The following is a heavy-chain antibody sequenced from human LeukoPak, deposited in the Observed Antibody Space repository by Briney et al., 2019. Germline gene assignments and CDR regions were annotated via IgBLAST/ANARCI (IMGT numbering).Heavy chain of an antibody. CDR3: AREDFDY. V-gene: IGHV3-30-3*01. J-gene: IGHJ4*02. Sequence: PGGSLRLSCAASGFTFSSYAMHWVRQAPGKGLEWVAVISYDGSNKYYADSVKGRFTISRDNSKNTLYLQMNSLSAEDTAVYYCAREDFDYWGQGTLVTVSS. CDR1: GFTFSSYA. CDR2: ISYDGSNK.